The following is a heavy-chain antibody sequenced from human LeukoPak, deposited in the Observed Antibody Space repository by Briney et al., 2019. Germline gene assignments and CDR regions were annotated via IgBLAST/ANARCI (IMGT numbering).Heavy chain of an antibody. V-gene: IGHV1-69*06. Sequence: GASVKVSCKASGGTFSSYAISWVRQAPGQGLEWMGRIIPIFGTANYAQKFQGRVTITADKSTSTAYMELSSLRSEDTAVYYCAKRLRDGYNVAVDYWGQGTLVTVSS. J-gene: IGHJ4*02. CDR2: IIPIFGTA. CDR1: GGTFSSYA. CDR3: AKRLRDGYNVAVDY. D-gene: IGHD5-24*01.